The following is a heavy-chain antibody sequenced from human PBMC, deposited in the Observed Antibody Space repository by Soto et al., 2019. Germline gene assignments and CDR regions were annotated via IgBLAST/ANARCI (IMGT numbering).Heavy chain of an antibody. Sequence: QLQLQESGPGLVKPSETLSLTCTVSGGSISSSSYYWGWIRQPPGKGLEWIGSIYYSGSTYYNPSLKSRVTISVDTSKNQFSLKLSSVTAADTAVYYCASYPDTAMADYWGQGTLVTVSS. CDR3: ASYPDTAMADY. D-gene: IGHD5-18*01. V-gene: IGHV4-39*01. CDR1: GGSISSSSYY. J-gene: IGHJ4*02. CDR2: IYYSGST.